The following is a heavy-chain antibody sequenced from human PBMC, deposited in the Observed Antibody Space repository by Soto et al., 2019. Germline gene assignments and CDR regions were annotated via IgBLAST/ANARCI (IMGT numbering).Heavy chain of an antibody. CDR2: ISYDGSNK. Sequence: SVGGVVQPGRSLRLSCAASGFTFSSYGMHWVRQAPGKGLEWVAVISYDGSNKYYADSVKGRFTISRDNSKNTLYLQMNSLRAEDTAVYYCAKDYCTNGVCYTISYWGQGTLVTVSS. J-gene: IGHJ4*02. CDR1: GFTFSSYG. D-gene: IGHD2-8*01. CDR3: AKDYCTNGVCYTISY. V-gene: IGHV3-30*18.